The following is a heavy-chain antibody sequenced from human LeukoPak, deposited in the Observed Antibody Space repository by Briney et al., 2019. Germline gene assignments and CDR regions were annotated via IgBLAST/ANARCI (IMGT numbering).Heavy chain of an antibody. CDR1: GFTFSSYA. V-gene: IGHV3-23*01. D-gene: IGHD2-21*02. CDR2: ISGSGGST. Sequence: GGSLRLSCAASGFTFSSYAMSWVRQAPGKGLEWVSTISGSGGSTYYADSVKGRFTISRDNSKNTLYLQMNTLRAEDTAVYYCAKHIVVVTAILDFWGQGTLVTVSS. J-gene: IGHJ4*02. CDR3: AKHIVVVTAILDF.